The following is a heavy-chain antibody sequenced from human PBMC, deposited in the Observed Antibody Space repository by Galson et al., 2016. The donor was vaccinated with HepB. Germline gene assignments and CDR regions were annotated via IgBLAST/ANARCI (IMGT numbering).Heavy chain of an antibody. D-gene: IGHD1-7*01. V-gene: IGHV3-23*01. J-gene: IGHJ4*02. Sequence: SLRLSCAASGLTFGSYAMSWVRQAPGKGLEWVSGISARGDSTTYADSVKGRFTISRDNSRTTLYLQMNSLRADDTAVYYCARGGYLYYSGTYMGAYWGQGTLVTVSS. CDR2: ISARGDST. CDR1: GLTFGSYA. CDR3: ARGGYLYYSGTYMGAY.